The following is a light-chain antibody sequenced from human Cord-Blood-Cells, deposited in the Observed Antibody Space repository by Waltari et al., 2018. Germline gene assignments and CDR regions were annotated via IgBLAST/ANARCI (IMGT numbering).Light chain of an antibody. J-gene: IGKJ4*01. V-gene: IGKV4-1*01. CDR1: QSVLYSSNNKNY. CDR3: QQYYSTPLT. CDR2: WAS. Sequence: DIVMTQSPDSLAVSVGERATINCKSSQSVLYSSNNKNYLAWYQQKPGQPPKLLIYWASTRESGVPDRFSGSGSGTDFTLTISSLQAEDVAVYYCQQYYSTPLTFGGGTMVEIK.